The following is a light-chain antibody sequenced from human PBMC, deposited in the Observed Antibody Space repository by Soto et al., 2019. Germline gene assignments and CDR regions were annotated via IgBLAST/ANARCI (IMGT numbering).Light chain of an antibody. Sequence: QSALTQPASVSGSPGQSLTISCTGTSSDVGGYNYVSWYQQHPGKAPKLMIYHVRNRPSGVSNRFSGSKSGNTASLTISGLQAEDEADYYCSSYTSSTPYVFGTGTKSPS. CDR3: SSYTSSTPYV. V-gene: IGLV2-14*01. CDR1: SSDVGGYNY. J-gene: IGLJ1*01. CDR2: HVR.